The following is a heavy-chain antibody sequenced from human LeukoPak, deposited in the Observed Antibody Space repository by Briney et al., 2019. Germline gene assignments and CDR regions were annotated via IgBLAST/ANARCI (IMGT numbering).Heavy chain of an antibody. CDR3: ARHESQYYYDSSGYRY. Sequence: GESLKISCKGSGYSFTSDWIGWVRQMPGKGLEWMGIIYPGDSDTRYSPSFQGQVTISADKSISTAYLQWSSLKASDTAMYYCARHESQYYYDSSGYRYWGQGTLVTVSS. J-gene: IGHJ4*02. CDR1: GYSFTSDW. V-gene: IGHV5-51*01. D-gene: IGHD3-22*01. CDR2: IYPGDSDT.